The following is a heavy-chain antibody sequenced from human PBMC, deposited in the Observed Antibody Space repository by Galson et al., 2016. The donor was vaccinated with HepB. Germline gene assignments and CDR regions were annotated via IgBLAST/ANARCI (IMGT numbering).Heavy chain of an antibody. J-gene: IGHJ5*02. D-gene: IGHD5-18*01. CDR3: AREVGYSYVVTINWFDP. CDR1: GFTFSTYT. V-gene: IGHV3-21*06. CDR2: ISSSSFFI. Sequence: SLRLSCAASGFTFSTYTMNWVRQAPGKGLEWVSSISSSSFFIYYADTVKGRFTISRDNSNNTVYLQMNSLRAEDTAVYYCAREVGYSYVVTINWFDPWGQGTLVTVSS.